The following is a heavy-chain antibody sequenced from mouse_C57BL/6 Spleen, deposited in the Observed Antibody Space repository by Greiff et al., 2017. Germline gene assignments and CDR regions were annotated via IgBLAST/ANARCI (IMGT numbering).Heavy chain of an antibody. CDR1: GFSLTSYG. Sequence: QVQLKESGPGLVQPSQSLSITCTVSGFSLTSYGVHWVRQPPGKGLEWLGVIWSGGSTDYNAAFISRLSNSKDNSKSHVFFKMNSLQADATAIYYCAKKEYYYAMDYWGQGTSVTVSS. V-gene: IGHV2-4*01. CDR3: AKKEYYYAMDY. J-gene: IGHJ4*01. CDR2: IWSGGST.